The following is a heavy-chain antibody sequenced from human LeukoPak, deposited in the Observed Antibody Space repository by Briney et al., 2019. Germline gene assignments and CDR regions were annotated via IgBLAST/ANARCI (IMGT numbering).Heavy chain of an antibody. J-gene: IGHJ4*02. CDR3: ARVNRFGGRHFDY. Sequence: GGSLRLSCAASGFTFSSYWMHWVRQAPGKGLVWVSRINSDGSSTSYADSVKGRFTISRDNAKNTLYLQMNSLRAEDTAVYYCARVNRFGGRHFDYWGQGTLVTVSS. D-gene: IGHD3-10*01. CDR1: GFTFSSYW. V-gene: IGHV3-74*01. CDR2: INSDGSST.